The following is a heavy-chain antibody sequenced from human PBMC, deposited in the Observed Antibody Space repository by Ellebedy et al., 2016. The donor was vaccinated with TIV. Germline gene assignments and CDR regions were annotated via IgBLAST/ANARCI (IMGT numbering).Heavy chain of an antibody. CDR2: INHSGST. Sequence: SETLSLTCAVYGGSFSGYYWSWIRQPPGKGLEWIGEINHSGSTNYNPSLKSRVTISVDTSKNQFSLKLSSVTAADTAVYYCARRTIPLLRYFDWLSPFDYWGQGTLVTVSS. CDR3: ARRTIPLLRYFDWLSPFDY. CDR1: GGSFSGYY. D-gene: IGHD3-9*01. V-gene: IGHV4-34*01. J-gene: IGHJ4*02.